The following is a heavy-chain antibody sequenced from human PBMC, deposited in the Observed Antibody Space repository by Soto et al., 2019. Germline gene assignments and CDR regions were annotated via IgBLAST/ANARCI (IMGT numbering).Heavy chain of an antibody. J-gene: IGHJ3*02. D-gene: IGHD2-2*01. V-gene: IGHV5-51*01. CDR1: GYSFTSYW. Sequence: PGESLKISCKGSGYSFTSYWIGWVRQMPGKGLECMGIIYPGDSDTRYSPSFQGQVTISADKSISTAYLQWSSLKASDTAMYYCARGGFIVVVPAAQRGAAFDIWGQGTMVTVSS. CDR2: IYPGDSDT. CDR3: ARGGFIVVVPAAQRGAAFDI.